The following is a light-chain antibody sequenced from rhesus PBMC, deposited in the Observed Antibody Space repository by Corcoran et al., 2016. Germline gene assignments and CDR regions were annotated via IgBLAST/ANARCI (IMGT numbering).Light chain of an antibody. CDR2: DDS. V-gene: IGLV3-40*01. CDR3: QVWDSSSGNYI. Sequence: SYELTQPHSVSVSPGQTARITCGGDNIGSKNVHWYQQKPAQAPVLVIYDDSERPSGIPERFSGSNSGNTATLTISGVKAGDEADYYCQVWDSSSGNYIFGAGTRLTVL. CDR1: NIGSKN. J-gene: IGLJ1*01.